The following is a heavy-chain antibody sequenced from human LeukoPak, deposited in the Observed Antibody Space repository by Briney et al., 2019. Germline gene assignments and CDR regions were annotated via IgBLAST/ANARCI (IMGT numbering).Heavy chain of an antibody. CDR2: ISGSSGHT. V-gene: IGHV3-23*01. CDR3: ARERGYSYGYSDY. J-gene: IGHJ4*02. Sequence: GGSLRLSCAASGFTFANYDMSWVRQAPGKGLEWVSSISGSSGHTFCADSVKGRFTIAKDNTKNTLSLQMNSLRVEDTAVYYCARERGYSYGYSDYWGQGTLVTVSS. D-gene: IGHD5-18*01. CDR1: GFTFANYD.